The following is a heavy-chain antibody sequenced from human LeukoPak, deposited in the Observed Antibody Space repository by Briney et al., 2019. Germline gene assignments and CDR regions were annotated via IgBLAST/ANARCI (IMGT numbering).Heavy chain of an antibody. CDR1: GGSISSHY. CDR3: ARRNADDAFDI. J-gene: IGHJ3*02. CDR2: IYYSGST. Sequence: SETLSLTCTVSGGSISSHYWSWIRQPPGKGLEWIGYIYYSGSTIYSPSLTSRVTISVDRTKNQFSLKLSSVTAADTAVYYCARRNADDAFDIWGQGTMVTVSS. V-gene: IGHV4-59*08.